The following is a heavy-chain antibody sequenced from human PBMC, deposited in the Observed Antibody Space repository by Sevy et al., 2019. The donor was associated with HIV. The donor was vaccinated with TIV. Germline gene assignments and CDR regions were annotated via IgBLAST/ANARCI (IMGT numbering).Heavy chain of an antibody. CDR2: IYPRDSDT. J-gene: IGHJ4*02. Sequence: GESLKISCKASGYKFTTYWIGWARQMPGKGLEWMGMIYPRDSDTRYSPSFQGQVTISADTSINTAYLQLGSLKASDTAMYFCARHVDMTTLIGGLYYFDSWGQGTLVTVSS. CDR1: GYKFTTYW. D-gene: IGHD4-4*01. V-gene: IGHV5-51*01. CDR3: ARHVDMTTLIGGLYYFDS.